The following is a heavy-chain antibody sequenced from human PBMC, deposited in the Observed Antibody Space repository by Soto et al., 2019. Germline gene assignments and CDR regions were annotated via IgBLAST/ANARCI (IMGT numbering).Heavy chain of an antibody. CDR2: ISAGGST. Sequence: EVQLLDSGGGLVQPGGSLRLSCTASGFTFSDYAMSWVRQPPGKGLEWVSVISAGGSTYFADSVKGRFTVSRASSKNTLYLQMESARAEDTAVYYCANVPICCSNTSCYTEGIDYWGQGTLFTVTS. CDR3: ANVPICCSNTSCYTEGIDY. V-gene: IGHV3-23*01. CDR1: GFTFSDYA. J-gene: IGHJ4*02. D-gene: IGHD2-2*02.